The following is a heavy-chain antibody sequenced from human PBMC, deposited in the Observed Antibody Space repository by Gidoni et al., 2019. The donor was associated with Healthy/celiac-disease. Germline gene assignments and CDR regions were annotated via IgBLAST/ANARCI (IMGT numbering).Heavy chain of an antibody. Sequence: EVQLVASGGGLVKPGGSLRLSCAASGFTFSSYSMNWVRQAPGKGLEWVSSISSSSSYIYYADSVKGRFTISRDNAKNSLYLQMNSLRAEDTAVYYCARAHGDYSDAFDIWGQGTMVTVSS. D-gene: IGHD4-17*01. V-gene: IGHV3-21*01. CDR3: ARAHGDYSDAFDI. CDR2: ISSSSSYI. J-gene: IGHJ3*02. CDR1: GFTFSSYS.